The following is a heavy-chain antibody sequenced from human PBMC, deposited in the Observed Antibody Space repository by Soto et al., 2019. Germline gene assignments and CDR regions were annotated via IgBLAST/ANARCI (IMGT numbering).Heavy chain of an antibody. CDR2: IYPSDSDT. CDR3: ARGGVSTRTFDY. V-gene: IGHV5-51*01. Sequence: GESLKISCKGSGYNFAVYWIAWVRQMPGKGLELMGIIYPSDSDTRYRPSFQGQVTISADKSISSAYLQWSSLRASDTAMYYCARGGVSTRTFDYWGEGTPVTVPQ. J-gene: IGHJ4*02. D-gene: IGHD3-3*01. CDR1: GYNFAVYW.